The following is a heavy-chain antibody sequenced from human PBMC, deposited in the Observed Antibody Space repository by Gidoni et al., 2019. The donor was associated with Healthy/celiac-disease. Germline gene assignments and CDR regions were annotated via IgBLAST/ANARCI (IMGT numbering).Heavy chain of an antibody. CDR2: IIPIFGIA. V-gene: IGHV1-69*17. CDR1: GGTFISYA. Sequence: QVQLVQSGAEVKKPGSSVKVSCKAPGGTFISYAISWVRQAPGQGLEWMGGIIPIFGIANYAQKFQGRVPITADKSTSTAYMELSSLRSEDTAVYYCARPGDSSSDGMDVWGQGTTVTVSS. J-gene: IGHJ6*02. CDR3: ARPGDSSSDGMDV. D-gene: IGHD6-6*01.